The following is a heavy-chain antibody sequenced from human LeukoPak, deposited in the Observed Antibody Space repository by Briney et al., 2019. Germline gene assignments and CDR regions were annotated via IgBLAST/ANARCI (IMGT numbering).Heavy chain of an antibody. D-gene: IGHD2-21*01. CDR1: GGSISSGDYY. J-gene: IGHJ3*02. V-gene: IGHV4-30-4*08. Sequence: SETPSLTCTVSGGSISSGDYYWSWIRQPPGKGLEWIGYTYYSGSTYYNPSLKSRVTISVDTSKNQFSLKLSSVTAADTAVYYCARDPVVVVIAHDAFDIWGQGTMVTVSS. CDR2: TYYSGST. CDR3: ARDPVVVVIAHDAFDI.